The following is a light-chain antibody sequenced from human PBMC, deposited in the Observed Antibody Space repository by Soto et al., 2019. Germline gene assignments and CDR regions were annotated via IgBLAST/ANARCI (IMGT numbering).Light chain of an antibody. CDR1: QGIRSY. J-gene: IGKJ4*01. V-gene: IGKV1-9*01. CDR3: QQGNSYPLT. Sequence: QLTQSPSSLSASIGDRVTITCRASQGIRSYLAWYQQKPGKAPELLIYGATTLQSGVPSRLSGSGSGTDFTLTISSLQPEDFATYYCQQGNSYPLTFGGGTRVDIK. CDR2: GAT.